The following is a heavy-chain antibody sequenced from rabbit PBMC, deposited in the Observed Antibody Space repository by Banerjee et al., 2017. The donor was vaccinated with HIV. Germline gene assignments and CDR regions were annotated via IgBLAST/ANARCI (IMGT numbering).Heavy chain of an antibody. CDR3: ARDDDYYNL. Sequence: QEQLEESGGDLVKPGASLTLTCTASGIDFSDYWMSWVRQAPGKGLEWIACIYTSGGTTYYANWAKGRFTISKTSSTTVTLQVTSLTAADTATYFCARDDDYYNLWGPGTLVTVS. J-gene: IGHJ4*01. V-gene: IGHV1S45*01. D-gene: IGHD2-1*01. CDR1: GIDFSDYW. CDR2: IYTSGGTT.